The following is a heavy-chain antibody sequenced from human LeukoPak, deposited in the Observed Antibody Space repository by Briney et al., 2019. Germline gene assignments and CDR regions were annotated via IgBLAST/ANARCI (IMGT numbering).Heavy chain of an antibody. CDR3: ARDQVGGHYQF. CDR2: TREDGRKA. CDR1: GFTFSDYW. D-gene: IGHD2-21*02. V-gene: IGHV3-7*01. Sequence: PGGSLRLSCAASGFTFSDYWMTWVRQAPGKGPEWVANTREDGRKAYYVDSVMGRFTISRDNVKNSLYLQMNYLRAEDTAVYYCARDQVGGHYQFWGQGALVAVSS. J-gene: IGHJ4*02.